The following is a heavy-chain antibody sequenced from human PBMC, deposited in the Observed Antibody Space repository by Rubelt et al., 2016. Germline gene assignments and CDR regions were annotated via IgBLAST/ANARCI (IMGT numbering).Heavy chain of an antibody. J-gene: IGHJ6*02. D-gene: IGHD1-1*01. CDR3: ARPTEQLYYYYGMDV. V-gene: IGHV3-74*01. CDR1: GFTFSAFW. Sequence: EVQLVESGGGLVQPGGSLRLSCAASGFTFSAFWMHWLRQAPGKGLEWVAAISTDGGDTWYADSVKGRFTISRDNSKNTLYLPMNSLRAEDTAEYYCARPTEQLYYYYGMDVWGQGTTVTVSS. CDR2: ISTDGGDT.